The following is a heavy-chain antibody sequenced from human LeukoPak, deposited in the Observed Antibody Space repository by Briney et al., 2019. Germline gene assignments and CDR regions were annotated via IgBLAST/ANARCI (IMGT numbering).Heavy chain of an antibody. CDR3: ARSSIVATTPYYYYMDV. V-gene: IGHV4-4*07. CDR2: IYTSGST. CDR1: GGSISSYY. J-gene: IGHJ6*03. Sequence: PSETLSLTCTVSGGSISSYYWSWIRQPAGKGLEWIGRIYTSGSTNYNPSLKSRVTISVDTSKDQFSLKLSSVTAADTAVYYCARSSIVATTPYYYYMDVWGKGTTVTISS. D-gene: IGHD5-12*01.